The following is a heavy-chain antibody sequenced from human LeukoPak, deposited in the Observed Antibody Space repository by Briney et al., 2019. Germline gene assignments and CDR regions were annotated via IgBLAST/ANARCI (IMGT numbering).Heavy chain of an antibody. CDR1: GGSISSYY. CDR2: IYYSGST. D-gene: IGHD3-22*01. Sequence: SETLSLTCTVSGGSISSYYWSWIRQPPGKGLEWIGYIYYSGSTNYNPSLKSRVTISVDTSKNQFSPKLSSVTAADTAVYYCASLGEYYYDSSGFDAFDIWGQGTMVTVSS. CDR3: ASLGEYYYDSSGFDAFDI. J-gene: IGHJ3*02. V-gene: IGHV4-59*08.